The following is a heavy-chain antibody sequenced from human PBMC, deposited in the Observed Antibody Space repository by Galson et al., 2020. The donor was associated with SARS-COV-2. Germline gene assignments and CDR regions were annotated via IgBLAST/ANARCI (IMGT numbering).Heavy chain of an antibody. V-gene: IGHV3-64D*09. J-gene: IGHJ4*02. CDR3: LSFSSTRDNY. D-gene: IGHD6-13*01. CDR1: GFTFSDFA. Sequence: GESLKFSCSASGFTFSDFAMHWVRQAPGKGLEYVSAISSNGGTSFYADSVNGRFTMSRDNAKNTFYLQMTGLRVEDTAFYYCLSFSSTRDNYWGQGTLVTVTS. CDR2: ISSNGGTS.